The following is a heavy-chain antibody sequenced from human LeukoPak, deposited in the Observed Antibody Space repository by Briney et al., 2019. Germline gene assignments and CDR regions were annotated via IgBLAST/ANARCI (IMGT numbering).Heavy chain of an antibody. CDR3: ATAGAGPYGYFDD. J-gene: IGHJ4*02. CDR1: GFSFSSYS. D-gene: IGHD1-14*01. CDR2: ISSSSSTI. V-gene: IGHV3-48*04. Sequence: SGGSLRLSCAASGFSFSSYSMNWVRQAPGKGLEWVSYISSSSSTIYYVDFVKGRFTISRDNAKNSLYLQMNSLRAEDTAVYYCATAGAGPYGYFDDWGQGTLVTVSS.